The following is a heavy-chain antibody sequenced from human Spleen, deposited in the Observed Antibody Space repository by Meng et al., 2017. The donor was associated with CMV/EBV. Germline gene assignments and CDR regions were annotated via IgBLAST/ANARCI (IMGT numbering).Heavy chain of an antibody. J-gene: IGHJ5*02. D-gene: IGHD4/OR15-4a*01. Sequence: ASVKVSCKASGGTFDSYAISWVRQAPGQGLEWMGWISAYNGNTDSAQKFQGRVTLTTDTSTSTAYMELRSLRSDDTAVYYCARDDYGANSNWFDPWGQGTLVTVSS. CDR2: ISAYNGNT. CDR3: ARDDYGANSNWFDP. V-gene: IGHV1-18*01. CDR1: GGTFDSYA.